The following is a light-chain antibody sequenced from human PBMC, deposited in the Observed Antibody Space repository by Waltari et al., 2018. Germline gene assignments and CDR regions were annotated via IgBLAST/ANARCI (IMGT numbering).Light chain of an antibody. Sequence: QSALTQPPSASGSPGQSVTISCTGTSSDAGAYNYVSWYQQHPGKAPKLMISEVSKRPSGVPDRFSGSKSGNTASLTVSGLQSEDEADYYCSSYGGSNTVVFGGGTKLTVL. J-gene: IGLJ2*01. CDR2: EVS. CDR1: SSDAGAYNY. CDR3: SSYGGSNTVV. V-gene: IGLV2-8*01.